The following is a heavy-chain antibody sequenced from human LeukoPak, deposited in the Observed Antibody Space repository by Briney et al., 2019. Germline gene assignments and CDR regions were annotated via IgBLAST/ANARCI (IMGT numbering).Heavy chain of an antibody. CDR3: ARVPGVMVRASSGGSTT. CDR1: GFTFSSYS. Sequence: PGGSLRLSCAASGFTFSSYSMNWVRQAPGKGLEWVSSISSSSSYIYYADSVKGRFTISRDNAKNSLYLQMNSLRAEDTAVYYCARVPGVMVRASSGGSTTWGQGTLVTVSS. CDR2: ISSSSSYI. V-gene: IGHV3-21*01. J-gene: IGHJ4*02. D-gene: IGHD3-10*01.